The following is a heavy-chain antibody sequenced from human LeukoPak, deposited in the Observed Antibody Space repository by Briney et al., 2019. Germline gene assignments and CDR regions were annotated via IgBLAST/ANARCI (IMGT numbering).Heavy chain of an antibody. CDR1: GGSISIGSYY. CDR2: IYYSGST. D-gene: IGHD3-10*01. V-gene: IGHV4-61*01. Sequence: SQTLSLTCTVSGGSISIGSYYWSWIRQPPGKGLEWIGYIYYSGSTNYNPSLKSRVTISVDPSKNQFSLRLSSVTAADTAVYYCASGYGSGSYYYYYYMDVWGKGTTVTVSS. J-gene: IGHJ6*03. CDR3: ASGYGSGSYYYYYYMDV.